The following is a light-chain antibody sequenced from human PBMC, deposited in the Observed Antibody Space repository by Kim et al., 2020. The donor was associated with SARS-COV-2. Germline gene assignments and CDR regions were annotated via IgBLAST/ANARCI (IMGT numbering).Light chain of an antibody. CDR2: YDS. V-gene: IGLV3-21*04. Sequence: SYELTQPPSVSVAPGKTARITCGGNNIGSKSVHWYQQKPGQAPVLVIYYDSDRPSGIPERFSGSNSGNTATLTISRVEAGDEADYYCQVWDSSSDHVVFGGGTQPTVL. CDR3: QVWDSSSDHVV. CDR1: NIGSKS. J-gene: IGLJ2*01.